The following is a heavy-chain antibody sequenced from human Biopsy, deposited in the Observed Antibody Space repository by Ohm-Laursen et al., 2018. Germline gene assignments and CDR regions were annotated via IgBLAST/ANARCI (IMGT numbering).Heavy chain of an antibody. V-gene: IGHV3-21*01. CDR3: ARSRGSSGIATIYYYGMDV. J-gene: IGHJ6*02. CDR1: GFTLSSYS. D-gene: IGHD3-10*01. CDR2: ISSSSNNI. Sequence: SLRLSCAASGFTLSSYSMNWVRQTPGKGLEWASTISSSSNNIYYEDSVKGRFIISRDNAKNSLDLQMNSLRAEDTAVYYCARSRGSSGIATIYYYGMDVWGQGTTVTVSS.